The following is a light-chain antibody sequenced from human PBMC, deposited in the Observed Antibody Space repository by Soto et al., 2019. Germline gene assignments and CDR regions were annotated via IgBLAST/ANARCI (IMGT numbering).Light chain of an antibody. Sequence: QPVLTQSSSASASLGSSVKLTCTLSSDHNNYINAWHQQHPGKAPRFLMTVEASGTYNKGSGIPDRFSGSSSGADRYLTISNLQSEDEAQYYCETWDNDTRVFGGGTKVTVL. J-gene: IGLJ2*01. CDR1: SDHNNYI. V-gene: IGLV4-60*03. CDR3: ETWDNDTRV. CDR2: VEASGTY.